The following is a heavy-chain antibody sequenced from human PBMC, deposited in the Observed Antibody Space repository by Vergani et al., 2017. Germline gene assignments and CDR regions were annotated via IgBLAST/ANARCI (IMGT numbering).Heavy chain of an antibody. D-gene: IGHD6-19*01. Sequence: EVQLLESGGGLVQPGGSPRLSCAASGFTFSSYAMSWVRQAPGKGLEWVSAISGSGGSTYYADSVKGRFTSSRDNSKNTLYLQMNSLRAEDTAVYYCAKEKGRGWLIFDYWGQGTLVTVSS. J-gene: IGHJ4*02. V-gene: IGHV3-23*01. CDR2: ISGSGGST. CDR1: GFTFSSYA. CDR3: AKEKGRGWLIFDY.